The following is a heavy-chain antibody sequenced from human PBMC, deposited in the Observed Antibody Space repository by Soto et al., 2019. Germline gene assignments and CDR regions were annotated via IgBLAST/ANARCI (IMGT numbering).Heavy chain of an antibody. CDR1: GFTFTDYS. J-gene: IGHJ4*02. D-gene: IGHD6-6*01. CDR2: MSSTSNIA. CDR3: AKGGPGSSSLDY. V-gene: IGHV3-48*01. Sequence: PGGSLRLSCAGSGFTFTDYSMIWVRQAPGKGLEWISYMSSTSNIAYYVDSVNGRFTTSRDNDKNSLYLQMNSLRAEDTAVYYCAKGGPGSSSLDYWGQGTLVTVSS.